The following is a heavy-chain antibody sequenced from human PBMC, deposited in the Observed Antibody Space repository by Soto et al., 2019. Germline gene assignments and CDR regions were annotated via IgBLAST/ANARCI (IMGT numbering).Heavy chain of an antibody. D-gene: IGHD6-6*01. J-gene: IGHJ4*02. V-gene: IGHV4-30-4*01. Sequence: PSETLSLTCTFSGFSISSGDYYWSWIRQPPGKGLEWIGYIYYSGSTYYNPSLKSRVTISVDTSKNQFSLKLSSVTAADTAVYYCAVSIGARYFDYWGQGTLVTVSS. CDR1: GFSISSGDYY. CDR2: IYYSGST. CDR3: AVSIGARYFDY.